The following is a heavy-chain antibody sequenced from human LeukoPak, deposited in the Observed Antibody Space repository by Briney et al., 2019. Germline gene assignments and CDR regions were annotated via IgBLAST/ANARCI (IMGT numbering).Heavy chain of an antibody. D-gene: IGHD3-3*01. CDR2: MNPNSGNT. V-gene: IGHV1-8*01. CDR3: ARRREGTIFGVVITYYYYGMDV. J-gene: IGHJ6*02. CDR1: GYTFTSYD. Sequence: GASVKVSCKASGYTFTSYDINWVRQATGQGLEWMGWMNPNSGNTGYAQKFQGRVTMTRNTSISTAYMELSSLRSEDTAVYYCARRREGTIFGVVITYYYYGMDVWGQGTTVTVSS.